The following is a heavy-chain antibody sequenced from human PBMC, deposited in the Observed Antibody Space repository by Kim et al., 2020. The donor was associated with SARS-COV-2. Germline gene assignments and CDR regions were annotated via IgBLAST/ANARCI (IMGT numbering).Heavy chain of an antibody. D-gene: IGHD2-15*01. J-gene: IGHJ5*02. Sequence: SETLSLTCTVSGGSISSGDYYWSWIRQHPGKGLEWIGYMYYSGSSYYNPSLKSRVTISVDTSKNQFSLKLSSVTAADTAVYYCAIARDQYCSGNSCERRFDPWGQGTLVTVSS. CDR1: GGSISSGDYY. CDR3: AIARDQYCSGNSCERRFDP. CDR2: MYYSGSS. V-gene: IGHV4-31*03.